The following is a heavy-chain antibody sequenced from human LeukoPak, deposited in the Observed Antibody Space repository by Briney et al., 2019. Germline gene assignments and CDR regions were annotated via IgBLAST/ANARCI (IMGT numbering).Heavy chain of an antibody. CDR1: GFTFSNYA. V-gene: IGHV3-23*01. CDR3: ARRSGIDKGNFDY. D-gene: IGHD3-10*01. J-gene: IGHJ4*02. CDR2: ITGSGAYM. Sequence: GGSLRLSCAASGFTFSNYAMSWVRRAPGKGLEWVSAITGSGAYMNYADSVKGRFTISRDTSKSTVYLQMNSLRDEDTAIYYCARRSGIDKGNFDYWGQGTLVTVSS.